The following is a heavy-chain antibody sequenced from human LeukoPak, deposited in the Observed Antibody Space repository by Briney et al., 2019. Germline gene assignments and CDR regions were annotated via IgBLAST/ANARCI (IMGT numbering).Heavy chain of an antibody. Sequence: SETLSLTCTVSGGSISSYYWSWIRQPPGKGLEWIGYIYYSGSTNYNPSLKSRVTISVDTSKNQFSLELSSVTAADTAVYYCARDRGGARGAFDIWGQGTMVTVSS. D-gene: IGHD2-15*01. V-gene: IGHV4-59*01. CDR3: ARDRGGARGAFDI. CDR2: IYYSGST. J-gene: IGHJ3*02. CDR1: GGSISSYY.